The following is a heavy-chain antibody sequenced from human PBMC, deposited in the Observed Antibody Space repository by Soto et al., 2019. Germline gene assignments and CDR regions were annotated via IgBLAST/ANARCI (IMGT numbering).Heavy chain of an antibody. CDR3: ASGGILTGYWSYYYGMDV. Sequence: ETLCPSGPVYGASFSGYYWSWIRQPPGKGLEWIGEINHTGSTNSNPSLTSRLPISVDTSKNQFSLKLSSVTDADTAVYSCASGGILTGYWSYYYGMDVWGQGTKVTVYS. J-gene: IGHJ6*02. D-gene: IGHD3-9*01. CDR1: GASFSGYY. CDR2: INHTGST. V-gene: IGHV4-34*01.